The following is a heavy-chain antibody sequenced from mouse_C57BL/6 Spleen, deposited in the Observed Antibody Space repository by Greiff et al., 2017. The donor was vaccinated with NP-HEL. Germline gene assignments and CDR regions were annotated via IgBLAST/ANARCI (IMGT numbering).Heavy chain of an antibody. J-gene: IGHJ4*01. CDR3: ARETMVGYYAIDY. CDR1: GFTFSSYA. D-gene: IGHD2-2*01. V-gene: IGHV5-4*01. CDR2: ISDGGSYT. Sequence: EVHLVESGGGLVKPGGSLKLSCAASGFTFSSYAMSWVRQTPEKRLEWVATISDGGSYTYYPDNVKGRFTISRDNAKNNLYLQMSHLKSEDTAMYYCARETMVGYYAIDYWGQGTSVTVSS.